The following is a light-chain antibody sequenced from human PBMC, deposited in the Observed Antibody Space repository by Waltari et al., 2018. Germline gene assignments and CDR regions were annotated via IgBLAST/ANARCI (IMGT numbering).Light chain of an antibody. CDR1: QSISDS. J-gene: IGKJ1*01. V-gene: IGKV3D-15*01. CDR2: GAS. Sequence: EIVMTQSPATLSVSPGERATLSCTASQSISDSLGWYQQGPGQAPRLLIYGASTRATGIPGRFSGSGSGTEFTLTISSLQSEDFAVYYCHQYKIWPEAFGQGTKVEIK. CDR3: HQYKIWPEA.